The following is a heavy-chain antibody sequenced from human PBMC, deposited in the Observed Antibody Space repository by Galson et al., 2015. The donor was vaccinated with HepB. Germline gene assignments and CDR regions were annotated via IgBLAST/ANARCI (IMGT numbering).Heavy chain of an antibody. Sequence: SLRLSCAASGFTFSSYWMNWVRQAPGKGLEWVANIKQDGSEKHYVDSVKGRFTISRDNAKNSLYLQMNSLTTEDTALYYCGKGPGAATGKGYIQQWGQGTLVIVSS. D-gene: IGHD6-13*01. CDR3: GKGPGAATGKGYIQQ. CDR2: IKQDGSEK. V-gene: IGHV3-7*03. CDR1: GFTFSSYW. J-gene: IGHJ1*01.